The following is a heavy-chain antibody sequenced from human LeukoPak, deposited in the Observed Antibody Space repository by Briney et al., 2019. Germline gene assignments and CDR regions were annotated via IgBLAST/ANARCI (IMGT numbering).Heavy chain of an antibody. V-gene: IGHV3-23*01. CDR2: ISGSGGSA. CDR3: AKVGSGSSRDY. D-gene: IGHD1-26*01. CDR1: GFNVSTNY. Sequence: PGRSLRLSCAASGFNVSTNYMTWVRQAPGKGLEYVSGISGSGGSAYYADSVKGRFTTSRDDSKNTQYLQMNSLRAEDTAVYYCAKVGSGSSRDYWGQGTLVTVSS. J-gene: IGHJ4*02.